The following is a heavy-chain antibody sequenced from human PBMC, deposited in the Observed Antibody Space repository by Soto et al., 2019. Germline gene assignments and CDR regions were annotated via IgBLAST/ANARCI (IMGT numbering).Heavy chain of an antibody. Sequence: GASVKVSCKASGYTFTSYGISWVRQAPGQGLEWMGWISAYNGNTNYAQKLQGRVTMTTDTSTSTAYMELRSLRSDDTAVYYCARVVVAATTGDYAFWFDPWGQGTLVTVSS. CDR2: ISAYNGNT. J-gene: IGHJ5*02. CDR3: ARVVVAATTGDYAFWFDP. D-gene: IGHD2-15*01. CDR1: GYTFTSYG. V-gene: IGHV1-18*01.